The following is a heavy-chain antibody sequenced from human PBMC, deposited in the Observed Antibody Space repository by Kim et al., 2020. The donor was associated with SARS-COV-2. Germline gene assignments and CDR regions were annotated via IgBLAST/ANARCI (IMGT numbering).Heavy chain of an antibody. CDR1: GFTFRDSY. J-gene: IGHJ4*02. Sequence: GGSLRLSCAASGFTFRDSYMGWVRQAPGKGLEWISYISGGSNYIKYADSVKGRFTISRDNAKNALYLQMNSLRVEDTAIYYCARAGPGYSSTWYRFDNWGQGILVTASS. CDR3: ARAGPGYSSTWYRFDN. V-gene: IGHV3-11*06. CDR2: ISGGSNYI. D-gene: IGHD6-13*01.